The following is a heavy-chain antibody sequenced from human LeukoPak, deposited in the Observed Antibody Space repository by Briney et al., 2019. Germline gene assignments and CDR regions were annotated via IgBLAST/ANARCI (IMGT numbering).Heavy chain of an antibody. CDR3: ATDPLRYYNPSGHHTDH. J-gene: IGHJ4*02. CDR2: VDPDHGKT. Sequence: GASVKVSCKTSGYTFTDYSIHWVKQAPGKGLEWMGRVDPDHGKTVYAAAFQDRLTITADTPTGTAFMQLGSLRSEDTAMYYCATDPLRYYNPSGHHTDHWGQGTLVTVSS. V-gene: IGHV1-69-2*01. CDR1: GYTFTDYS. D-gene: IGHD3-10*01.